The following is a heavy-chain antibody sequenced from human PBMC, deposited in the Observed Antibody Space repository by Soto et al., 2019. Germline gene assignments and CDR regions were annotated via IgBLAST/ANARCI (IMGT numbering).Heavy chain of an antibody. V-gene: IGHV1-69*13. CDR3: ARDSSRAYDFWSGKRYGMDV. CDR1: GGTFSSYA. CDR2: IIPIFGTA. D-gene: IGHD3-3*01. J-gene: IGHJ6*02. Sequence: GASVKVSCKASGGTFSSYAISWVRQAPGQGLEWMGGIIPIFGTANYAQKFQGRVTITADESTSTAYMELSSLRSEDTAVYYCARDSSRAYDFWSGKRYGMDVWGQGTTVTVSS.